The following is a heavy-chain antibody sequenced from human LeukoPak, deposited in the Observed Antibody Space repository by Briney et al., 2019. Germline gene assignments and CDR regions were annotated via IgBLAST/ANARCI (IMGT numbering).Heavy chain of an antibody. J-gene: IGHJ5*02. Sequence: GGSLRLSCAASGITFSSYGMHWVRQAPGKGLEWVAFIRYDGSNKYYADSVKGRFTISRDNAKNSLYLQMNSLRAEDTAVYYCARERRFRAMVRGVTWFDPWGQGTLVTVSS. CDR2: IRYDGSNK. CDR1: GITFSSYG. CDR3: ARERRFRAMVRGVTWFDP. D-gene: IGHD3-10*01. V-gene: IGHV3-30*02.